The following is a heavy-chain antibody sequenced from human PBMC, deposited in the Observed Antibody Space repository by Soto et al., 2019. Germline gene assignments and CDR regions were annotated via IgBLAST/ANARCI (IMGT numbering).Heavy chain of an antibody. CDR3: AKRFIGGSCYRQSPFDF. CDR1: GYSFTSYW. D-gene: IGHD2-15*01. Sequence: GESLKISCKGSGYSFTSYWISWVRQMPGKGLEWMGRIDPSDSYTNYSPSFQGHVTISADKSISTAYLQWSSLKASDTAMYYCAKRFIGGSCYRQSPFDFWGQGTTVPVSS. V-gene: IGHV5-10-1*01. J-gene: IGHJ3*01. CDR2: IDPSDSYT.